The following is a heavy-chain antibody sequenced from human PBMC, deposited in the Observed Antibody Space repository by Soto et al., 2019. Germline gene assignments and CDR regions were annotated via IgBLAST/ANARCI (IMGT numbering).Heavy chain of an antibody. Sequence: QVQLVQSGAEVKKPGASVKLSCKASGYTFINYYIHLVRQAPGQGLEWMGIFNPTSGSTNYAQKFQGRVTLTMDTSTRTVYMELSSLRFDDTAVYYCARDLAAGDYWGQGTLVTVSS. CDR3: ARDLAAGDY. CDR2: FNPTSGST. CDR1: GYTFINYY. J-gene: IGHJ4*02. D-gene: IGHD3-3*02. V-gene: IGHV1-46*01.